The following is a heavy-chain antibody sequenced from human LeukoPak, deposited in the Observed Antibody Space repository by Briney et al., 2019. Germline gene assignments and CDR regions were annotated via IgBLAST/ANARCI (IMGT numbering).Heavy chain of an antibody. CDR1: GGSFSGYY. J-gene: IGHJ6*02. V-gene: IGHV4-34*01. CDR2: INHSGST. Sequence: PSETLSLTCAVYGGSFSGYYWSWIRQPPGKGLEWIGEINHSGSTNYNPPLKSRVTISVDTSKNHFSLKLSSVTAADTAVYYCARDKITMVRGVIITGYYYYYGMDVWGQGTTVTVSS. CDR3: ARDKITMVRGVIITGYYYYYGMDV. D-gene: IGHD3-10*01.